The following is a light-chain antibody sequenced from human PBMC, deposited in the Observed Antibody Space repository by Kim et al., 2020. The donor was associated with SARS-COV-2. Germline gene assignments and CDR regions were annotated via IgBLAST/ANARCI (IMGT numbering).Light chain of an antibody. CDR1: NIGSKS. Sequence: PGTAARITCGGNNIGSKSVPWYQQKPGQAPVLVIYYDSDRPSGIPERFSGSNSGNTATLTISRVEAGDEADYYCQVWDSSSDHPVFGGGTQLTVL. CDR3: QVWDSSSDHPV. J-gene: IGLJ3*02. V-gene: IGLV3-21*04. CDR2: YDS.